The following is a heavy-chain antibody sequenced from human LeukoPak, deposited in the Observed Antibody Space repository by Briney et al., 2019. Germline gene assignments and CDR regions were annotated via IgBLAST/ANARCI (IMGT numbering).Heavy chain of an antibody. CDR1: GGSISSYY. D-gene: IGHD3-3*01. Sequence: SETLSLTCTVSGGSISSYYWSWIRQPPGKGLEWIGYIYYSGSTNYNPSLKSRVTISVDTSKNQFSLKLSSVSAADTAVYYCARGYFGNTQNDFWSGYLDRVAVAFDIWGQGTMVTVSS. J-gene: IGHJ3*02. CDR3: ARGYFGNTQNDFWSGYLDRVAVAFDI. CDR2: IYYSGST. V-gene: IGHV4-59*01.